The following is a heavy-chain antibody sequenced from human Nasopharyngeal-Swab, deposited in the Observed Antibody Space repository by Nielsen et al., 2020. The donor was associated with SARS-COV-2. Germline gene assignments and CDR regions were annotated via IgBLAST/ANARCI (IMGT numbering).Heavy chain of an antibody. Sequence: ASVKVSCKASGYTFTGYYMHWVRQAPGQGLEWMGWINPNSGGTNYAQKFQGWVTMTRDTSISTAYMELSRLRSDDTAAYYCARGGYSSGWPDRYGMDVWGQGTTVTVSS. CDR3: ARGGYSSGWPDRYGMDV. V-gene: IGHV1-2*04. CDR1: GYTFTGYY. D-gene: IGHD6-19*01. J-gene: IGHJ6*02. CDR2: INPNSGGT.